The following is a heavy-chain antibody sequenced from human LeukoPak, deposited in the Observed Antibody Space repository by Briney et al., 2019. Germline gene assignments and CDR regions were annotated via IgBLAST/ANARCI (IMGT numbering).Heavy chain of an antibody. Sequence: GASVKVSCKASGYTFTTYGITWVRQAPGQGLEWMGWISTYNDNTNYAQKLQGRVTMTTDTSTSTAYMELRSLRSDDTAVYYCARRWEYCSGGSCYSNYYYYYMDVWGKGTTVTVSS. CDR2: ISTYNDNT. D-gene: IGHD2-15*01. CDR1: GYTFTTYG. J-gene: IGHJ6*03. CDR3: ARRWEYCSGGSCYSNYYYYYMDV. V-gene: IGHV1-18*01.